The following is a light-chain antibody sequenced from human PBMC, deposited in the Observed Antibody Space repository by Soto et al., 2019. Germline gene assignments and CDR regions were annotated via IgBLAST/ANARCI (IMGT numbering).Light chain of an antibody. CDR1: SSDVGSYNG. Sequence: QSVLTQPPSVSGSPGQSVTISCTGTSSDVGSYNGVSWYQQPPGTAPRLIIYEGSTRPSGVPDRFSGSKSGNTASLTISGLQAEDEADYYCNSYTLSGTYVCGTWTKVTVL. V-gene: IGLV2-18*02. CDR3: NSYTLSGTYV. J-gene: IGLJ1*01. CDR2: EGS.